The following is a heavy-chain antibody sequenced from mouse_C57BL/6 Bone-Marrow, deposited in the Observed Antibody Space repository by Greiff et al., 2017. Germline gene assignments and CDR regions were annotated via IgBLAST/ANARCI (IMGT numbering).Heavy chain of an antibody. CDR1: GYTFTSYW. V-gene: IGHV1-69*01. CDR2: IDPSDSYT. CDR3: ASSGYFDG. Sequence: QVQLQQPGAELVMPGASVKLSCKASGYTFTSYWMHWVKQRPGQGLEWIGEIDPSDSYTNYNQKFKGKSTLTVDKSSSTAYMQLSSLTSEDSAVYYWASSGYFDGWGTGTTVTVSS. D-gene: IGHD6-1*01. J-gene: IGHJ1*03.